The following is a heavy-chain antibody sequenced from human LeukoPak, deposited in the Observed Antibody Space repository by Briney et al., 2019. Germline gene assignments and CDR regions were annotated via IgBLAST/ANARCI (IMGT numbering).Heavy chain of an antibody. V-gene: IGHV4-39*01. Sequence: SETLTLTCTVSGGSISSSSYYWGWIRQPPGKGLEWIGSIYYSGSTYYNPSLKSRVTISVDTSKNQFSLKLSSVTAADTAVYYCASGSGSYRTPYYYRDVWGTGTTVTVSS. CDR1: GGSISSSSYY. CDR3: ASGSGSYRTPYYYRDV. D-gene: IGHD3-10*01. CDR2: IYYSGST. J-gene: IGHJ6*03.